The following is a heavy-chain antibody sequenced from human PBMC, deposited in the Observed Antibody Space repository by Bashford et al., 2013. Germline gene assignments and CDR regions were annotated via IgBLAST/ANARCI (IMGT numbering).Heavy chain of an antibody. J-gene: IGHJ4*02. Sequence: GGSLRLSCEGSGFTFSSYAMTWVRQAPGKGLEWVSLISGRGESTYYADSVEGRFTISRDNSKNTLHLQMNSLTVDDTAVYYCVQAWQQLDYWGQGNTGHRLL. D-gene: IGHD6-13*01. V-gene: IGHV3-23*01. CDR3: VQAWQQLDY. CDR2: ISGRGEST. CDR1: GFTFSSYA.